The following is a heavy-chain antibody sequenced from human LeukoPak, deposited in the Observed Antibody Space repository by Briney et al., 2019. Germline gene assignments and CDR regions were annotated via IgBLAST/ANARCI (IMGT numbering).Heavy chain of an antibody. Sequence: ASVKFSCKASGYTFTGYYMHWVRQAPGQGLEWMGWINPNSGGANYAQKLQGRVTMTTDTSTSTAYMELRSLRSDDTAVYYCASSRIAAAGSPPWGYWGQGTLVTVSS. CDR1: GYTFTGYY. J-gene: IGHJ4*02. V-gene: IGHV1-2*02. CDR2: INPNSGGA. CDR3: ASSRIAAAGSPPWGY. D-gene: IGHD6-13*01.